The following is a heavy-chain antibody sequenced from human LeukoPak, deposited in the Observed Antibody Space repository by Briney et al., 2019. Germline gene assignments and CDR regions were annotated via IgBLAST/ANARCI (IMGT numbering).Heavy chain of an antibody. CDR2: ISSSSSYI. CDR1: GFTFSSYS. J-gene: IGHJ4*02. Sequence: GGSLRLSCAASGFTFSSYSLNWVRQAPGKGLEWVSSISSSSSYIYYADSVKGRFTISRDNAKNSLYLQMNSLRAEDTAVYYCARDHGGYYDSSGYVDYWGQGTLVTVSS. CDR3: ARDHGGYYDSSGYVDY. D-gene: IGHD3-22*01. V-gene: IGHV3-21*01.